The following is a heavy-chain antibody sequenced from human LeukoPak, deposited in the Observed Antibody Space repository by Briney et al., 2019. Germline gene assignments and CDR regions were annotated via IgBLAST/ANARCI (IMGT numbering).Heavy chain of an antibody. Sequence: SETLSLTCTVSGGSISSSPFYWGWIRQPPGKGLEWIGSIYSSGSTYYNPSLKSRVTISVDKSKNQFSLNLNSVTAADTAVYYCARRAERSSGSYYGYWGQGTLVSVSS. CDR1: GGSISSSPFY. V-gene: IGHV4-39*01. D-gene: IGHD1-26*01. CDR3: ARRAERSSGSYYGY. CDR2: IYSSGST. J-gene: IGHJ4*02.